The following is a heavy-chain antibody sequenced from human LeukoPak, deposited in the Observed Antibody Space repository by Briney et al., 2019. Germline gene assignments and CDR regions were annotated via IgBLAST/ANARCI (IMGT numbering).Heavy chain of an antibody. D-gene: IGHD3-10*01. J-gene: IGHJ4*02. V-gene: IGHV3-7*03. CDR3: ARDGFGELLGEVFDY. Sequence: GGSLRLSCAASGFTFSSYWMSWVRQAPGKGLEWVANIKQDGSETYYVDSVKGRFTISRDNAKNSLYLQMNSLRAEDTAVYYCARDGFGELLGEVFDYWGQGTLVTVSS. CDR1: GFTFSSYW. CDR2: IKQDGSET.